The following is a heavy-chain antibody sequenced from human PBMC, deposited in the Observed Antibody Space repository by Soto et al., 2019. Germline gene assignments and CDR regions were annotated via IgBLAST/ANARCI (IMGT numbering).Heavy chain of an antibody. D-gene: IGHD6-13*01. V-gene: IGHV5-51*07. Sequence: GESLKISCKGLGYTFTRSWSGWLHQIPGKGLEWMGIIYPGDSDTRYSPSFQGQVTISADKSISTAYLQWSSLKASDTAMYYCARTSAGGKYYYGMDVWGQGTTVTVSS. CDR1: GYTFTRSW. CDR3: ARTSAGGKYYYGMDV. CDR2: IYPGDSDT. J-gene: IGHJ6*02.